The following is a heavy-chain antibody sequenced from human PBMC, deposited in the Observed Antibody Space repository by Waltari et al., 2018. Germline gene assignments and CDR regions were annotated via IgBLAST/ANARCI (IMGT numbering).Heavy chain of an antibody. CDR1: GYTFTSYY. D-gene: IGHD3-10*01. CDR2: INPSGGST. J-gene: IGHJ4*02. CDR3: ARGLGFGELLDY. V-gene: IGHV1-46*01. Sequence: QVQLVQSGAEVKKPGASVKVSCKASGYTFTSYYMPWVRHAPGQGLEWMGIINPSGGSTSYAQKFQGRVTMTRDTSTSTVYMELSSLRSEDTAVYYCARGLGFGELLDYWGQGTLVTVSS.